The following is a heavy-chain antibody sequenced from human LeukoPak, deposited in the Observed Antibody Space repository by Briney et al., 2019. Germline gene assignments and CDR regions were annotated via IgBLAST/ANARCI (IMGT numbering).Heavy chain of an antibody. D-gene: IGHD3-22*01. CDR2: ISSGSSHI. CDR3: ARDLGDYYYDTVGY. J-gene: IGHJ4*02. CDR1: GFTFSSYN. Sequence: TGGSLRLSCAASGFTFSSYNMNWVRQAPGKGLEWVSSISSGSSHIYYADSVKGRFTISRDNAKNSLYLQVNSLRAEDTAVYYCARDLGDYYYDTVGYWGQGTLVTVSS. V-gene: IGHV3-21*01.